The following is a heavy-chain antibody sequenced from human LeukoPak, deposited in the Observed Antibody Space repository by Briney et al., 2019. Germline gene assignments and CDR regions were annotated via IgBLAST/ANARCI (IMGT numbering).Heavy chain of an antibody. CDR2: ISSSDTTI. CDR3: ARSPRDNYYYYYGMDV. Sequence: GGSLRLSCAASGFTFSSYEMTWVRQAPGKGLEWVSNISSSDTTIHYADSVKGRFTISRDNARNSLYLQMNSLRAEDTAVYYCARSPRDNYYYYYGMDVWGQGTTVTVSS. J-gene: IGHJ6*02. V-gene: IGHV3-48*03. D-gene: IGHD5-24*01. CDR1: GFTFSSYE.